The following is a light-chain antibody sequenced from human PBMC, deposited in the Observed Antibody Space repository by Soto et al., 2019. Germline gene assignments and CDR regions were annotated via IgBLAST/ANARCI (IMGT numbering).Light chain of an antibody. CDR3: QQYNTYWT. CDR1: QNIIRW. J-gene: IGKJ3*01. V-gene: IGKV1-5*01. CDR2: DAS. Sequence: DIQMTQSPSTLSASVGDRVTITCRASQNIIRWLAWYQQKPGNAPKLLIYDASNLEGGVPSRFSGSGSGTEFTLTISSLQPDDFATYYCQQYNTYWTFGPGTKVDIK.